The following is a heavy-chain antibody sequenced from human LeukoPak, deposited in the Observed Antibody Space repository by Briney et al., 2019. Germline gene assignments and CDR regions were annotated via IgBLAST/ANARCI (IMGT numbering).Heavy chain of an antibody. J-gene: IGHJ4*02. CDR3: ARDLAMYYYDSSGCLDY. CDR1: GFIFSNYG. V-gene: IGHV3-33*01. Sequence: GGSLRLSCAASGFIFSNYGMHWVRQAPGKGLEWVAVIWYDGSNKYYADSVKGRFTLSRDNSKNTLYLQMSSLRAEDTAVYYCARDLAMYYYDSSGCLDYWGQGTLVTVSS. CDR2: IWYDGSNK. D-gene: IGHD3-22*01.